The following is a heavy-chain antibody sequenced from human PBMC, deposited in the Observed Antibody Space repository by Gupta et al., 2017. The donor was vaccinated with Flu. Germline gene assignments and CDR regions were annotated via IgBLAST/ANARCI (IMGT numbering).Heavy chain of an antibody. Sequence: EVQLVASGGGLVQPGGSLSLSCAAFRFTFSSYSMSSVRQAPGKGLEWVSSISRSSSYTYYADSVKGRFTISRDNAKISRYLQMNSRRAEDTAVYYCARALGVRHLFDDWGQGTLVTVSS. D-gene: IGHD3-16*01. J-gene: IGHJ4*02. V-gene: IGHV3-21*01. CDR1: RFTFSSYS. CDR3: ARALGVRHLFDD. CDR2: ISRSSSYT.